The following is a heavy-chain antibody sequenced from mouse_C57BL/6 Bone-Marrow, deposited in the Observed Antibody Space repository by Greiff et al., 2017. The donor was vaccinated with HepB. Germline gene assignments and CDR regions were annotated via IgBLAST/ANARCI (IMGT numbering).Heavy chain of an antibody. CDR2: ILPGSGST. J-gene: IGHJ2*01. CDR3: ARWMGDGYYLDY. D-gene: IGHD2-3*01. Sequence: QVQLQQSGAELVKPGASVKLSCKASGYTFTSYWMHWVKQRPGRGLEWIGEILPGSGSTNYNEKFKGKATFTADTSSNTAYMQLSSLTTEDSAIYYCARWMGDGYYLDYWGQGTTLTVSS. CDR1: GYTFTSYW. V-gene: IGHV1-9*01.